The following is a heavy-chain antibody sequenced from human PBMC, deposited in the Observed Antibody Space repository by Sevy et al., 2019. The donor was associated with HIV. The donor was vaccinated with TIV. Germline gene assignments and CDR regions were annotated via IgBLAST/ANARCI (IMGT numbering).Heavy chain of an antibody. D-gene: IGHD1-20*01. J-gene: IGHJ6*02. CDR3: AKDLTGYNGMDV. Sequence: GESLKISCAVSGIIFTTSGMHWVRQAPGKGLEWVAVISYDGRNKFYGDSVKGRFTISRDNSKNILSLQMNSLRAEDTAVYYCAKDLTGYNGMDVWGQGTMVTVSS. V-gene: IGHV3-30*18. CDR1: GIIFTTSG. CDR2: ISYDGRNK.